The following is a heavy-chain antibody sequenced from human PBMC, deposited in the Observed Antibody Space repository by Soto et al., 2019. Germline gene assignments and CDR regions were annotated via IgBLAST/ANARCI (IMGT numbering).Heavy chain of an antibody. CDR2: IIPIFGTA. CDR1: GRTFSSYA. CDR3: ARAGPLSYYYDSSGYYLG. Sequence: GASVKVSCKASGRTFSSYAISWVRQAPGQGLEWMGGIIPIFGTANYAQKFQGRVTITADESTSTAYMELSSLRSEDTAVYYCARAGPLSYYYDSSGYYLGWGQGTLVTVSS. D-gene: IGHD3-22*01. V-gene: IGHV1-69*13. J-gene: IGHJ4*02.